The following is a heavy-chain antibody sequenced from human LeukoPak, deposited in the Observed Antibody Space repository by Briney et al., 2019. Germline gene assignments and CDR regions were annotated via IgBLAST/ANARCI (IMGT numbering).Heavy chain of an antibody. CDR3: AKCSPMVYAFDY. J-gene: IGHJ4*02. V-gene: IGHV3-11*01. CDR2: ISSSGSTI. D-gene: IGHD2-8*01. Sequence: GGSLRLSCAASGFTFSDYYMSWIRQAPGKGLEWVSYISSSGSTIYYADSVKGRFTISRDNSKNTLYLQMNSLRAEDTAVYYCAKCSPMVYAFDYWGQGTLVTVSS. CDR1: GFTFSDYY.